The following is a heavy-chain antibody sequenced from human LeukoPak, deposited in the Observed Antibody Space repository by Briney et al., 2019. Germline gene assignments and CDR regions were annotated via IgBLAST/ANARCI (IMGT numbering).Heavy chain of an antibody. CDR2: ITGSGAST. J-gene: IGHJ4*02. CDR1: GFTFSTQA. V-gene: IGHV3-23*01. Sequence: PGGSLRLSCAASGFTFSTQAMSWVRQAPGKGLEWVSSITGSGASTYYADSVKGRFTISRDNSKNTLYLQMNGLRAEDTAVYYCAKDTGDATTLDYWGQGTLVTVSS. CDR3: AKDTGDATTLDY. D-gene: IGHD1-26*01.